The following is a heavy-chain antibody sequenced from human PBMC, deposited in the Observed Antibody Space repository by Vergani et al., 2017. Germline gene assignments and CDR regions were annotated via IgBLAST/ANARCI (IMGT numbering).Heavy chain of an antibody. V-gene: IGHV3-48*04. Sequence: VQLVESGGGLVQPGGSLRLSCAASGFTFSSYSMNWVRQAPGKGLEWVSYISSSSSTIYYADSVKGRFTISRDNAKNSLYLQMNSLRAEDTAVYYCARAPVVSGYYYLDYWGQGTLVTVSS. CDR2: ISSSSSTI. CDR1: GFTFSSYS. J-gene: IGHJ4*02. CDR3: ARAPVVSGYYYLDY. D-gene: IGHD3-22*01.